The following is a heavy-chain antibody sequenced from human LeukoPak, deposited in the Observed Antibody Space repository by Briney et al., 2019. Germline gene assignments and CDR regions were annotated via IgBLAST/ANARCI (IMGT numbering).Heavy chain of an antibody. CDR3: ARELKKRIAAAGYYYYYVDV. CDR2: ISAYNGNT. J-gene: IGHJ6*03. V-gene: IGHV1-18*01. Sequence: ASVKVSCKASGYTFTSYGISWVRQAPGQGLEWMGWISAYNGNTNYAQKLQGRVTMTTDTSTSTAYMELRSLRSDDTAVYYCARELKKRIAAAGYYYYYVDVWGKGTTVTVSS. D-gene: IGHD6-13*01. CDR1: GYTFTSYG.